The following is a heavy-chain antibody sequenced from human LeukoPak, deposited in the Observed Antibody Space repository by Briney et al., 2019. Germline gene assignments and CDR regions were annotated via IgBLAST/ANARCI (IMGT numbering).Heavy chain of an antibody. Sequence: SETLPLTCTVSGDSISSSSYYWGWIRQPPGKGREWIGSIYHSGSTYYNPSLKSRVTISVDTSKNQFSLKLSSVTAADTAVYYCARRVGSSGLRPNLQYYFDYWGQGTLVTVSS. CDR1: GDSISSSSYY. D-gene: IGHD3-10*01. V-gene: IGHV4-39*07. CDR2: IYHSGST. J-gene: IGHJ4*02. CDR3: ARRVGSSGLRPNLQYYFDY.